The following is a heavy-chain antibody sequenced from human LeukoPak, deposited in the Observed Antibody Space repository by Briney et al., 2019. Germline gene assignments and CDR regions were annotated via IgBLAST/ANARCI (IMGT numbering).Heavy chain of an antibody. CDR1: GFTFSSYS. V-gene: IGHV3-21*01. Sequence: GGSLRLSCAASGFTFSSYSMNWVRQAPGKGLEWVSSISSSSSYIYYADSVKGRFTISRDNAKNSLYLQMNSLRAEDTAVYYCARDRGTTVIVAFDYWGQGTLVTVSS. CDR3: ARDRGTTVIVAFDY. J-gene: IGHJ4*02. D-gene: IGHD3-22*01. CDR2: ISSSSSYI.